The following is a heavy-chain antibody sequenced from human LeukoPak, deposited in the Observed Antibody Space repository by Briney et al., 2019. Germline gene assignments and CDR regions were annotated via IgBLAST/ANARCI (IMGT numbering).Heavy chain of an antibody. CDR2: IYYSGST. V-gene: IGHV4-59*01. Sequence: SETLSLTCTVSGGSISSYYWSWIRQPPGKGLEWIGYIYYSGSTNYNPSLRSRVTISVDTSKNQFSLKLSSVTAADTAVYYCARVSHYDSSGYYFLGYWGQGTLVTVSS. D-gene: IGHD3-22*01. J-gene: IGHJ4*02. CDR3: ARVSHYDSSGYYFLGY. CDR1: GGSISSYY.